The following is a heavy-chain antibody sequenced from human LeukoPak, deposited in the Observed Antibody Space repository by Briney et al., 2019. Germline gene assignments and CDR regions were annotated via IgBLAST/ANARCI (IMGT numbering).Heavy chain of an antibody. CDR3: ARDPAIELYYFDY. V-gene: IGHV3-30-3*01. J-gene: IGHJ4*02. CDR1: GFTFSSYW. CDR2: ISYDGSNK. Sequence: GALRLSCAASGFTFSSYWMSWVRQAPGKGLEWVAVISYDGSNKYYADSVKGRFTISRDNSKNTLYLQMNSLRAEDTAVYYCARDPAIELYYFDYWGQGTLVTVSS. D-gene: IGHD2-2*02.